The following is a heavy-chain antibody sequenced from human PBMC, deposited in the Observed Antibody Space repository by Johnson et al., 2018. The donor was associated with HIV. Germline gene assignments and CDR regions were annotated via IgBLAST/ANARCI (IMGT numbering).Heavy chain of an antibody. D-gene: IGHD2-21*02. CDR1: GFTFNTYG. CDR3: AKGEGYCGCDCNAFDI. V-gene: IGHV3-30*02. J-gene: IGHJ3*02. Sequence: QVQLVESGGGVVQPGGSLRLSCAASGFTFNTYGMDWVRQAPGQGLEWVAFIRYDGNSKYYIDSVKGRLPVSRDKSKTTLYLQMHSLRAEDTAVYYCAKGEGYCGCDCNAFDIWGQGTMVTVSS. CDR2: IRYDGNSK.